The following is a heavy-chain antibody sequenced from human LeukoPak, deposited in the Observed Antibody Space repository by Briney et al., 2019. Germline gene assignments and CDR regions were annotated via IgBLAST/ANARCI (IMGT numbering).Heavy chain of an antibody. J-gene: IGHJ6*02. Sequence: SVKVSCKASGGTFSSYAISWVRQAPGQGLEWMGGIIPIFGTANYAQKFQGGVTITADESTSTAYMELSSLRSEDTAVYCCAREYSSSRNYYYGMDVWGQGTTVTVSS. CDR1: GGTFSSYA. CDR2: IIPIFGTA. V-gene: IGHV1-69*13. CDR3: AREYSSSRNYYYGMDV. D-gene: IGHD6-13*01.